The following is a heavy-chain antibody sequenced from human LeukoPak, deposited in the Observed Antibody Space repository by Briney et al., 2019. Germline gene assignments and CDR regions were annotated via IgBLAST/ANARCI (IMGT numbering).Heavy chain of an antibody. CDR1: DDSITSYY. J-gene: IGHJ3*02. CDR3: ARFSPSEPGAFDI. CDR2: MFHNGNT. Sequence: SETLSLNCTVSDDSITSYYWSWIRQPPGKGLEWIAFMFHNGNTNYNPSLRSRVVMSVDISKNQISLKVNSVTAADTAVYYCARFSPSEPGAFDIWGQGTLVTVSS. V-gene: IGHV4-59*01.